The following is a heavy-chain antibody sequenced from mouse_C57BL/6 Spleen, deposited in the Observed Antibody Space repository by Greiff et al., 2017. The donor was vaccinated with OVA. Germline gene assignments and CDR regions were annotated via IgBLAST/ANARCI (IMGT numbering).Heavy chain of an antibody. CDR1: GYTFTSYW. CDR3: ARKLTGTTYFDY. Sequence: VQLQQSGAELVKPGASVKMSCKASGYTFTSYWITWVKQRPGQGLEWIGDIYPGSGSTNYNEKFKSKATLTVDTSSSTAYMQLSSLTSEDSAVYYCARKLTGTTYFDYWGQGTTLTVSS. D-gene: IGHD4-1*01. V-gene: IGHV1-55*01. CDR2: IYPGSGST. J-gene: IGHJ2*01.